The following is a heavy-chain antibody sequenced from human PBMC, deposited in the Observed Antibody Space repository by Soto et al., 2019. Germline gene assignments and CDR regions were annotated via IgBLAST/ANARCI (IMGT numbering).Heavy chain of an antibody. CDR3: ARGIAVAVLDY. D-gene: IGHD6-19*01. J-gene: IGHJ4*02. V-gene: IGHV3-30*03. CDR1: GFTFSSYG. Sequence: GGSLRLACAASGFTFSSYGMHWVRQAPGKGLEWVAVISYDGSNKYYADSVKGRFTISRDNSKNTLYLQMNSLRAEDTAVYYCARGIAVAVLDYWGQGTLVTVSS. CDR2: ISYDGSNK.